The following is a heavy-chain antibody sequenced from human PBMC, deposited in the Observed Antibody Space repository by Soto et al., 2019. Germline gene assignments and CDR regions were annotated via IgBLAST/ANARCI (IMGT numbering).Heavy chain of an antibody. V-gene: IGHV4-31*03. J-gene: IGHJ3*02. CDR1: GGSISSGGYY. CDR2: ITYSGST. Sequence: SETLSLTCTVSGGSISSGGYYWSWIRQHPGKGLEWIGYITYSGSTYYNPSLKSRVTISVDTSKNQFSLKLSSVTAADTAVYYCATPNPERYCTNGVCYRDAFDIWGQGTMVTVSS. CDR3: ATPNPERYCTNGVCYRDAFDI. D-gene: IGHD2-8*01.